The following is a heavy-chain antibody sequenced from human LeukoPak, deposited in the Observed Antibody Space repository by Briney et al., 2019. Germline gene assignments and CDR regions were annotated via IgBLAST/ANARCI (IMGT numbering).Heavy chain of an antibody. CDR1: GYTFTSYD. CDR2: MNPNGGNT. CDR3: ARVYCSGGSCYHDAFDI. Sequence: ASVKVSCKASGYTFTSYDINWVRQATGQGLEWMGCMNPNGGNTGYAQKFQGRVTMTRNTSISTAYMELSSLRSEDTAVYYCARVYCSGGSCYHDAFDIWGQGTMVTVSS. J-gene: IGHJ3*02. V-gene: IGHV1-8*01. D-gene: IGHD2-15*01.